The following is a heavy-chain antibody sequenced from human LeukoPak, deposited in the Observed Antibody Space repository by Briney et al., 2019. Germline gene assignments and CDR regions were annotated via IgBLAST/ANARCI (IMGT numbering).Heavy chain of an antibody. V-gene: IGHV3-7*01. J-gene: IGHJ4*02. D-gene: IGHD3-3*01. CDR2: IKQDGSEK. CDR3: ARDPISYYDFWSGYYDY. CDR1: GFTFSSYW. Sequence: GGSLRLSCAASGFTFSSYWMSWVRQAPGKGLEWVANIKQDGSEKYYVDSVKGRFTISRDNAKNSLYLQMNSLRAEDTAVYYCARDPISYYDFWSGYYDYWGQGTLVTVSS.